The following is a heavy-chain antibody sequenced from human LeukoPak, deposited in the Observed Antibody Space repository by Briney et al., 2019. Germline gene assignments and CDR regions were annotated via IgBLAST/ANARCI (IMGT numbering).Heavy chain of an antibody. V-gene: IGHV4-34*01. CDR1: GGSFTGYY. D-gene: IGHD6-13*01. CDR3: AEGTAAGLFDV. CDR2: INHGVGT. Sequence: PSETLSLTRAIYGGSFTGYYWSWIRQPPGKGLEWIGEINHGVGTNYNPSLTSRVTISLDTSKNQISLTVRSVTAADTAVYYCAEGTAAGLFDVWGLGTLVTVSS. J-gene: IGHJ4*02.